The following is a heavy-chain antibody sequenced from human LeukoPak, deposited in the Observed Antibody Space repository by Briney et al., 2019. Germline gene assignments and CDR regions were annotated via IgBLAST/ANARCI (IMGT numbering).Heavy chain of an antibody. CDR1: GYTFSSYA. Sequence: ASVKVSCKASGYTFSSYAMNWVRRAPGQGLEWMGWINTNTGNPTYAQGFTGRFVFSLDTSVSTAYLQISSLKAEDTAVYYCARELGGSYYYGMDVWGQGTTVTVSS. J-gene: IGHJ6*02. CDR3: ARELGGSYYYGMDV. V-gene: IGHV7-4-1*02. D-gene: IGHD3-10*01. CDR2: INTNTGNP.